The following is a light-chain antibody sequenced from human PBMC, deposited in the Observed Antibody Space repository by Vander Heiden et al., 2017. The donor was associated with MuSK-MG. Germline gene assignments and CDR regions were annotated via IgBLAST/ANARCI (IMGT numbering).Light chain of an antibody. V-gene: IGKV1-39*01. J-gene: IGKJ1*01. CDR3: QQSYSTPRT. CDR1: QCMRSY. Sequence: QMTESPSSLSASVGEGVTIPRRAGQCMRSYLNWYQQKPGKAPKLLIYATSNLQSGVPSRFRGSGSGTDFTLTISSLQPEDFATYYCQQSYSTPRTFGQGTKVEIK. CDR2: ATS.